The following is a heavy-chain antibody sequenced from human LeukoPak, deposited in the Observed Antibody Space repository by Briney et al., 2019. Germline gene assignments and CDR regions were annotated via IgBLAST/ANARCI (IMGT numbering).Heavy chain of an antibody. Sequence: LGGSLRLSCEASGFTFKNYVMSWVRQAPGKGRGWVASIIPSGGRTNYAESVKGRFTISRDNSKNTVDLQMDTLRAEDTAVYYCAKGEDGFEYYYYMDGWGKGTTVTVSS. V-gene: IGHV3-23*01. CDR3: AKGEDGFEYYYYMDG. J-gene: IGHJ6*03. CDR2: IIPSGGRT. CDR1: GFTFKNYV. D-gene: IGHD2/OR15-2a*01.